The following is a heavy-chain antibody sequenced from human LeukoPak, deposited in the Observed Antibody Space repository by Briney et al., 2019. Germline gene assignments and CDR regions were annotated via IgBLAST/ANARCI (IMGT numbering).Heavy chain of an antibody. CDR1: GGSFSGYY. D-gene: IGHD6-13*01. J-gene: IGHJ4*02. V-gene: IGHV4-34*01. CDR2: INHSGST. CDR3: ANSIAAAGLDY. Sequence: SETLSLTCAVYGGSFSGYYWSWIRQPPGKGLEWIGEINHSGSTNYNPSLKGRVTISVDTSKNQFSLKLSSVTAADTAVYYCANSIAAAGLDYWGQGTLVTVSS.